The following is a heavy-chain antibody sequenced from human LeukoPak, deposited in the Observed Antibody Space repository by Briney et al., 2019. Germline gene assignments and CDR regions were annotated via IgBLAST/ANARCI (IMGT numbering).Heavy chain of an antibody. CDR1: GGSISSSSYY. Sequence: SSETLSLTCTVSGGSISSSSYYWGWIRQPPGKGLEWIGSIYYSGSTYYNPSLKSRVTISVDTSKNQFSLKLSSVTAADTAVYYCARHPKLRFLGTDFDYWGQGTLATVSS. V-gene: IGHV4-39*01. CDR3: ARHPKLRFLGTDFDY. D-gene: IGHD3-3*01. CDR2: IYYSGST. J-gene: IGHJ4*02.